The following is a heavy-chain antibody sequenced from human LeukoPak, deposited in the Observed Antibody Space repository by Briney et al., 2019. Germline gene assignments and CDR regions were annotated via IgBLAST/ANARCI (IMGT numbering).Heavy chain of an antibody. V-gene: IGHV3-23*01. Sequence: GGSLRLSXAASGFTFSTYAMSWVRQAPGKGLEWVSLISGSGGSTSYADSVKGRFTISRDNGKNTLSLQMNGLRAEDTALYYCAKERVTTTTFDYWGRGTLVTVSS. J-gene: IGHJ4*02. CDR2: ISGSGGST. CDR3: AKERVTTTTFDY. CDR1: GFTFSTYA. D-gene: IGHD4-11*01.